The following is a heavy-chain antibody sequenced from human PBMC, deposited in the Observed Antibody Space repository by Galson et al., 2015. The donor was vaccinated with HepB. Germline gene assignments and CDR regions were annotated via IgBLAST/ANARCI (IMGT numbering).Heavy chain of an antibody. J-gene: IGHJ4*02. CDR2: IVVGTYTT. CDR3: AAERGEGGPPYYFNY. CDR1: GFTFTSSA. Sequence: SVKVSCKASGFTFTSSAVQWVRQVRGQRLEWIGWIVVGTYTTKYAQKFQDRVTITRDRSTSTTYMELSSLTFDDTAVYFCAAERGEGGPPYYFNYWGQGTLVTVSS. V-gene: IGHV1-58*01.